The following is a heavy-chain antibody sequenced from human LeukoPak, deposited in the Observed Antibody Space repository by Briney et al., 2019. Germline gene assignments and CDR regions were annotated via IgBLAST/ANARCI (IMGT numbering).Heavy chain of an antibody. J-gene: IGHJ6*02. D-gene: IGHD3-16*01. Sequence: GGSLRLFCAASGFTFSSYWMNWARQAPGKGLEWVASINHNGNVNYYVDSVKGRFTISRDNAKNSLYLQMSNLRAEDTAVYFCARGGGLDVWGQGATVTVSS. CDR1: GFTFSSYW. V-gene: IGHV3-7*03. CDR2: INHNGNVN. CDR3: ARGGGLDV.